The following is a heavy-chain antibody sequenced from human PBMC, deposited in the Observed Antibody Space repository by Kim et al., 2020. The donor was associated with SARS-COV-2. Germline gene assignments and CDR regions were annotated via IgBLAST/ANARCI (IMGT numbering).Heavy chain of an antibody. Sequence: SETLSLTCTVPADSSDRSDSHWGWVRQSPGEGLEWIGSIYHTGSTYYSPSLRGRVTFFGDTSKRQFSLKLASVTAADTAVYYCARHVSGPGRVAAGVPFHFDHWGKGALVTVSS. CDR1: ADSSDRSDSH. CDR3: ARHVSGPGRVAAGVPFHFDH. J-gene: IGHJ4*02. V-gene: IGHV4-39*01. CDR2: IYHTGST. D-gene: IGHD6-13*01.